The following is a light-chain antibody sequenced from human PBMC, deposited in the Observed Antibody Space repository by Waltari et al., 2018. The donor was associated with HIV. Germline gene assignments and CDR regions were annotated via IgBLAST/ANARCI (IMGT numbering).Light chain of an antibody. CDR1: QSVSSY. V-gene: IGKV3-11*01. CDR3: HQRSNWPIT. CDR2: GAS. J-gene: IGKJ5*01. Sequence: ELVFTHSPATLSLSPGEIATLSCRASQSVSSYLAWYQQKPGQAPRLLIYGASSRATGIPARFSGSGSGTDFTLTISSLEPGDFGVYYCHQRSNWPITFGQGTRLEIK.